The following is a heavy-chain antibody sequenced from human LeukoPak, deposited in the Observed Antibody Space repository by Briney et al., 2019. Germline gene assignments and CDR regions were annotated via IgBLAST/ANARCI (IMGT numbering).Heavy chain of an antibody. CDR2: ISSSSSYI. J-gene: IGHJ2*01. CDR1: GFTFSSYS. V-gene: IGHV3-21*04. CDR3: AKDTGHTASGGDFDL. D-gene: IGHD5-18*01. Sequence: NPGGSLRLSCAASGFTFSSYSMNWVRQAPGKGLEWVSSISSSSSYIYYADSVKGRFTISRDNAKNSLYLQMNSLRAEDTAVYYCAKDTGHTASGGDFDLWGRGTLVTVSS.